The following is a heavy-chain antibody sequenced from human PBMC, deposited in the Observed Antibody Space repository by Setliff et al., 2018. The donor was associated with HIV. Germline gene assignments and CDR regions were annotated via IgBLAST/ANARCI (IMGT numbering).Heavy chain of an antibody. Sequence: GGSLRLSCEASGFTVSSSYMAWVRQAPGKGLEWVSTIYSDGSTYHRDSVKGRFTLSGDNSKNTVYLQVGSLRPDDTAMYYCARSRPYNSALDYWGQGTLVTVSS. J-gene: IGHJ4*02. CDR2: IYSDGST. CDR1: GFTVSSSY. CDR3: ARSRPYNSALDY. V-gene: IGHV3-66*02. D-gene: IGHD6-25*01.